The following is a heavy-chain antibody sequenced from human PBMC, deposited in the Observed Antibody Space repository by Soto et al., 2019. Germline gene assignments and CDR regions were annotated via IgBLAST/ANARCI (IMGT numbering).Heavy chain of an antibody. V-gene: IGHV4-34*01. CDR2: INESGST. J-gene: IGHJ4*02. CDR1: GQSFSGHS. D-gene: IGHD1-1*01. CDR3: ARGSGIVALPGELEDVNYDY. Sequence: QVQLQQWGAGLVKPSETLSLSCAVYGQSFSGHSWAWIRQPPGKGLEWIGEINESGSTYYNPSLKSRVPIATATSKNQFSLKLSSVSAADTAAYFCARGSGIVALPGELEDVNYDYWGQGTLVNVSS.